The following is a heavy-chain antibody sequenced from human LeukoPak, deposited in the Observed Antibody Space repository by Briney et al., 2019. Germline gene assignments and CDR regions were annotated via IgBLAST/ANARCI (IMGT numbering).Heavy chain of an antibody. D-gene: IGHD5-12*01. J-gene: IGHJ4*02. CDR3: ARDSGYDFVGANPADDY. Sequence: ASVKVSCKASGCTFTSYDINWVRQATGQGLEWMGWMNPNSGNTGYAQKFQGRVTMTRNTSISTAYMELSSLRSEDTAVYYCARDSGYDFVGANPADDYWGQGTLVTVSS. CDR1: GCTFTSYD. V-gene: IGHV1-8*01. CDR2: MNPNSGNT.